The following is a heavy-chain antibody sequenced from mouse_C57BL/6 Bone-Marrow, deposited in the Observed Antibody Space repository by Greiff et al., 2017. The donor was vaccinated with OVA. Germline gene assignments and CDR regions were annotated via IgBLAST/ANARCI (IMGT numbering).Heavy chain of an antibody. CDR2: ISNGGGST. V-gene: IGHV5-12*01. D-gene: IGHD2-3*01. CDR3: ARHDGYSLYFDV. CDR1: GFTFSDYY. J-gene: IGHJ1*03. Sequence: DVMLVESGGGLVQPGGSLKLSCAASGFTFSDYYMYWVRQTPEKRLEWVAYISNGGGSTYYPDTVKGRFTISRDNAKNTLYLQMSRLKSEDTAMYYCARHDGYSLYFDVWGTGTTVTVSS.